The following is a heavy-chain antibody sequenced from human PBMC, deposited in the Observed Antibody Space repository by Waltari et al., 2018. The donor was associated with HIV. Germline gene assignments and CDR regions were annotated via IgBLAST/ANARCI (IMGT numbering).Heavy chain of an antibody. CDR1: GWSFRDTTFF. Sequence: LQLQGSGPGLVKAWDPRSLTGTVSGWSFRDTTFFLGWIRQPPGKDREWIGSIYNSGTTYYNPSLKSRATVSVYTSKNHFSLKMTSMTVADTAVYYWARDWDYLDSMDVFDIWGHGTMFTVSS. CDR2: IYNSGTT. V-gene: IGHV4-39*07. J-gene: IGHJ3*02. CDR3: ARDWDYLDSMDVFDI. D-gene: IGHD3-10*01.